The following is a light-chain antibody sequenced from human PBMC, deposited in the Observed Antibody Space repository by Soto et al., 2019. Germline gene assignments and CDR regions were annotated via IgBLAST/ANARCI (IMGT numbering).Light chain of an antibody. CDR1: QSVGST. CDR2: GAS. CDR3: QRYSTSLT. V-gene: IGKV3-15*01. Sequence: EILMTQSPATLSVSPGERVILSCRASQSVGSTLAWYQQKPGQAPRLLIRGASTSATGVPARFSGIGSGTEFTLTFSSLQSEDFAVYYCQRYSTSLTFGGGTTLEIK. J-gene: IGKJ4*02.